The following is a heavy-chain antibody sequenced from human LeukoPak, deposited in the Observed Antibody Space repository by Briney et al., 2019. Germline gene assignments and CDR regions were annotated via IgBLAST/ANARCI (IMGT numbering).Heavy chain of an antibody. CDR2: IYTSGST. D-gene: IGHD6-13*01. CDR1: GGSISSGSYY. J-gene: IGHJ5*02. V-gene: IGHV4-61*02. CDR3: ARDRGSSWYVDWFDP. Sequence: SETLSLTYTVSGGSISSGSYYWSWIRQPAGKGLEWIGRIYTSGSTNYNPSLKSRVTISVDTSKNQFSLKLSSVTAADAAVYYCARDRGSSWYVDWFDPWGQGTLVTVCS.